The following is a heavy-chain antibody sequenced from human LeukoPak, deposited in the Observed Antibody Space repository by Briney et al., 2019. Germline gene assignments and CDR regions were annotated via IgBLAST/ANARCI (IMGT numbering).Heavy chain of an antibody. CDR1: GFTFEDYI. D-gene: IGHD3-10*01. J-gene: IGHJ4*02. Sequence: PGGSLRLSCTASGFTFEDYIMSWVRQAPGKGLEWVGFIRSKAHGRTTEYAASVTGRFTISRDDSKSIAYLQMNSLKTEDTAVYYCVRDRYYYGSGIDYWGQGTLVTVSS. V-gene: IGHV3-49*04. CDR3: VRDRYYYGSGIDY. CDR2: IRSKAHGRTT.